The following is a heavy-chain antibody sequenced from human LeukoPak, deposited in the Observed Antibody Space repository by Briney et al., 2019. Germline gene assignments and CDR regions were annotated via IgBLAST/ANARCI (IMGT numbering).Heavy chain of an antibody. Sequence: PGGSLRLSCAASGFTFSSYSMNWVRQAPGKGLEWVSSISSSSSYIYYADSVKGRFTISRDNAKNSLYLQMNSLRAEDTAVYYCARDRETELLCFGELLPQTFDYWGQGTLVTVSS. D-gene: IGHD3-10*01. V-gene: IGHV3-21*01. J-gene: IGHJ4*02. CDR2: ISSSSSYI. CDR3: ARDRETELLCFGELLPQTFDY. CDR1: GFTFSSYS.